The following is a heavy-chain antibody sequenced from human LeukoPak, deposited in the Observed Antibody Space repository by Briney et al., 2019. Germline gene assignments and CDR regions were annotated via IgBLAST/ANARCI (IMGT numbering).Heavy chain of an antibody. J-gene: IGHJ4*02. V-gene: IGHV3-30*18. Sequence: PGGSLRLSCAASGFTFSSYGMHWVRQAPGKGLEWVAVISYDGSNKYYVDSVKGRFTISRDNSKNTLYLQMNSLRAEDTAVYYCAKGHSSWGTSIDFMGDWGQGTLVTVSS. CDR1: GFTFSSYG. CDR2: ISYDGSNK. CDR3: AKGHSSWGTSIDFMGD. D-gene: IGHD1-26*01.